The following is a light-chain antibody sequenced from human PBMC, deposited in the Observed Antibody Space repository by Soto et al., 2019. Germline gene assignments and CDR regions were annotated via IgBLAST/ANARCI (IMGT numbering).Light chain of an antibody. J-gene: IGKJ1*01. CDR2: GAS. V-gene: IGKV3-20*01. CDR3: HQYGSSPRT. CDR1: QSVSSNF. Sequence: EIVLTQSPGTLSLSPGDRATLSCRASQSVSSNFLSWYQQKPGQAPRLLIYGASIRATGIPDRFSGSASGTDFTITIRRLEPEDVAMYFCHQYGSSPRTFGQGTKVEIK.